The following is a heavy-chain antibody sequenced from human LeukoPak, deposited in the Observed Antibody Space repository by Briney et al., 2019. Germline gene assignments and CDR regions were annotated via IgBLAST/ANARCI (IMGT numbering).Heavy chain of an antibody. CDR3: ARDRAARHLDY. CDR2: IWYDGSNK. CDR1: GFTFSNHG. D-gene: IGHD6-6*01. V-gene: IGHV3-33*01. Sequence: GGSLRLSCAASGFTFSNHGMHWVRQAPGKGLEWLSVIWYDGSNKYYADSVKGRFTISRDDPKNTLYLQMNSLGAEDTAVYYCARDRAARHLDYWGQGTLVIVSS. J-gene: IGHJ4*02.